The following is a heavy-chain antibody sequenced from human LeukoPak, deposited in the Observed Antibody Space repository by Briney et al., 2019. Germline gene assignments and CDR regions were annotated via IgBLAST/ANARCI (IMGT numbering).Heavy chain of an antibody. V-gene: IGHV3-11*04. J-gene: IGHJ4*02. D-gene: IGHD1-14*01. CDR1: GFTFSDYY. CDR2: ISSSGSTI. CDR3: AKASIPRKVALFDY. Sequence: GGSLRLSCAASGFTFSDYYMSWIRQAPGKGLEWVSYISSSGSTIYYADSVKGRFTISRDNAKNSLYLQMNSLRAEDTAVYYCAKASIPRKVALFDYWGQGTLVTVSS.